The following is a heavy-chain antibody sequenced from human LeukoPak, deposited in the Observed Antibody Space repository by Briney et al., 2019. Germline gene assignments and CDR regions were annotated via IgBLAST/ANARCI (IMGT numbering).Heavy chain of an antibody. D-gene: IGHD6-6*01. CDR3: AKDITGGRSSPYFDS. V-gene: IGHV3-9*01. CDR1: GFTFDAYA. J-gene: IGHJ4*02. CDR2: INWNGGGM. Sequence: GGSLRLSCAASGFTFDAYAMHWVRQAPGKGLEWVSGINWNGGGMGYAVSVKGRFTISRDNAKNSLYLQMNSLRDEDTALYYCAKDITGGRSSPYFDSWGQGTLVTVSS.